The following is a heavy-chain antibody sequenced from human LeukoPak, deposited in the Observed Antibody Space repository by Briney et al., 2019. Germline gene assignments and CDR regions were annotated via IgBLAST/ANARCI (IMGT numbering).Heavy chain of an antibody. J-gene: IGHJ5*02. V-gene: IGHV3-23*01. CDR3: ARDPVGRIVVVPAAILRALWFDP. CDR1: GFTFSSYA. CDR2: ISGSGGST. Sequence: GGSLRLSCAASGFTFSSYAMSWVRQAPGKGLEWVSAISGSGGSTYYADSVKGRFTISRDNSKNTLYLQMNSLRAEDTAVYYCARDPVGRIVVVPAAILRALWFDPWGQGTLVTVSS. D-gene: IGHD2-2*02.